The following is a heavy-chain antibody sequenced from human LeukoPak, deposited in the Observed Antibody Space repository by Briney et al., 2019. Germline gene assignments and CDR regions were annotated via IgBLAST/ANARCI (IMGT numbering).Heavy chain of an antibody. V-gene: IGHV1-69*01. D-gene: IGHD2-2*01. J-gene: IGHJ6*03. CDR3: ARGLQYQLFKALRYYYMDV. CDR1: GGTFSSHA. CDR2: IVPISGIA. Sequence: SVKVSCKASGGTFSSHAIAWVRQAPGQGPEWMGGIVPISGIADYAQKFQGRVTITADESTSTGYMELRSLTSDDTAVYYCARGLQYQLFKALRYYYMDVWGEGTTVTVSS.